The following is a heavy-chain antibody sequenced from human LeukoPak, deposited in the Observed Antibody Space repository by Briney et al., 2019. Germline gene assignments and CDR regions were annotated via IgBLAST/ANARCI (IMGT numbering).Heavy chain of an antibody. CDR1: GFTFSSYG. J-gene: IGHJ4*02. V-gene: IGHV3-30*03. D-gene: IGHD1-20*01. CDR2: ISYDGSNK. Sequence: GGSLRLSCAASGFTFSSYGMHWVRQAPGKGLEWVAVISYDGSNKYYADSVKGRFTISRDNSKNTLYLQMNSLRAEDTAVYYCARGTSPLNWNDFYGFDYWGQGTLVTVSS. CDR3: ARGTSPLNWNDFYGFDY.